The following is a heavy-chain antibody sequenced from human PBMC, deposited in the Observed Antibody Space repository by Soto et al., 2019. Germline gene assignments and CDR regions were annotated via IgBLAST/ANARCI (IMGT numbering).Heavy chain of an antibody. J-gene: IGHJ4*02. CDR3: ALHLIDSGDFDY. D-gene: IGHD7-27*01. CDR2: IYYSGST. Sequence: PSETLSLTCTVSDYSISSSSYYWGWIRQPPGKGLEWIASIYYSGSTYCNPSLKSRVTISVDTSKNQFSLKLSSVTAADTAVYYCALHLIDSGDFDYWGQGTLVTVS. V-gene: IGHV4-39*01. CDR1: DYSISSSSYY.